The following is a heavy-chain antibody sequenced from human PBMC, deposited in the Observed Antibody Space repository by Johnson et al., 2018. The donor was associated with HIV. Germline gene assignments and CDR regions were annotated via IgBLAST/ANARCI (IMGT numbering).Heavy chain of an antibody. V-gene: IGHV3-53*01. CDR3: ARDVFVGPSWRAFDI. CDR2: IYSCGST. J-gene: IGHJ3*02. D-gene: IGHD1-26*01. Sequence: VQLVESGGGLIQPGGSLRLSCAASGFTVSSNYMSWVRQAPGKGLEWVSVIYSCGSTYYADSVKGRFTISRDNSKNTLYLQMNSLRAEDTAVYYCARDVFVGPSWRAFDIWGQGTMVTVSS. CDR1: GFTVSSNY.